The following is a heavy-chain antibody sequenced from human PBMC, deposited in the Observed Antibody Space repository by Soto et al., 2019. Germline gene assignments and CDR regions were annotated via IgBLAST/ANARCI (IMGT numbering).Heavy chain of an antibody. J-gene: IGHJ4*02. V-gene: IGHV6-1*01. CDR2: TSYRSRWYN. CDR1: GDSVSGNSAA. Sequence: SQTLSLTCAISGDSVSGNSAAWNWIRQSPSRGLEWLGRTSYRSRWYNDYAVSVKSRITVSPDTSKNQFSLHLNSVTPEDTAVYYCASEFPYYVSSDSYLDYWGQGALVTVYS. CDR3: ASEFPYYVSSDSYLDY. D-gene: IGHD3-16*01.